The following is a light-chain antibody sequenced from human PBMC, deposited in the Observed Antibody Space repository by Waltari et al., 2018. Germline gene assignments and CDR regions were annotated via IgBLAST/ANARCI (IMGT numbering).Light chain of an antibody. CDR1: QSVLYSPNSKNY. J-gene: IGKJ1*01. CDR2: WTS. V-gene: IGKV4-1*01. CDR3: HQYYATPWT. Sequence: DIVMTQSPDSLAVSLGERATINCKSSQSVLYSPNSKNYLAWYQQKPGQPPKLLIYWTSTRESGVPDRFSGSGSGTDFTLTISSLQAEDVAVYYCHQYYATPWTFGQGTKLDIK.